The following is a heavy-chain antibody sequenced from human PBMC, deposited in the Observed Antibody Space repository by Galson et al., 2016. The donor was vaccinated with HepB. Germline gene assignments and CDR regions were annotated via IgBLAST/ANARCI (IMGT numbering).Heavy chain of an antibody. CDR3: ARDRSSGSGNFGY. CDR2: IYYGST. CDR1: GGSISGDY. D-gene: IGHD3-10*01. V-gene: IGHV4-59*01. J-gene: IGHJ4*02. Sequence: ETLSLTCTVSGGSISGDYWNWIRQSPGKGPEWLAYIYYGSTHYNPSLASRITVSVDTSKNQFSLSLRSMTAADTAVYYCARDRSSGSGNFGYWGQGTLVTVSS.